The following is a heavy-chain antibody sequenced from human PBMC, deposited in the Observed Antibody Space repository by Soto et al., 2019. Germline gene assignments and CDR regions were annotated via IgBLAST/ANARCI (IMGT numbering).Heavy chain of an antibody. D-gene: IGHD3-3*02. CDR3: ARDRIFYYYYYMYV. CDR1: GFTFSDYY. J-gene: IGHJ6*03. Sequence: GGSLRLSCAASGFTFSDYYMSWIRQAPGKGLEWVSYISSSGSTIYYADSVKGRFTISRDNAKNSLYLQMNSLRAEDTAVYYCARDRIFYYYYYMYVWAQGTTVTVSS. CDR2: ISSSGSTI. V-gene: IGHV3-11*01.